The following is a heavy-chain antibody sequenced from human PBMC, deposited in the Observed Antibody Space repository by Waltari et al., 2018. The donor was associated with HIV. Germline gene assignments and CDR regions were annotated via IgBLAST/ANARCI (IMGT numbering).Heavy chain of an antibody. Sequence: EVQLVETGGGLIQPGGSLRLSCAASGLTVSSNVMNWVRQAPGKGLEWVSLIYNNNSTYYADSVKGRFTISRDNSKNTLYLQMNSLRAEDTAVYYCARVRSTMGRFQGFDYWGQGTLVTVSS. D-gene: IGHD1-26*01. CDR1: GLTVSSNV. CDR2: IYNNNST. J-gene: IGHJ4*02. V-gene: IGHV3-53*02. CDR3: ARVRSTMGRFQGFDY.